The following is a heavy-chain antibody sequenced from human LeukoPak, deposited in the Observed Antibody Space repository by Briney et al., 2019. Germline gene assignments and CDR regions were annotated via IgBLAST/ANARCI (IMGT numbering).Heavy chain of an antibody. Sequence: PSETLSLTCTVSGGSISSYYWSWIRQPPGKGLEWIGYIYYSGSTNYNPSLKSRVTISVDTSKNQFSLKLSSVTAADTAVYYCARYGYGVYWYFDLWGRGTLVTVSS. J-gene: IGHJ2*01. CDR3: ARYGYGVYWYFDL. V-gene: IGHV4-59*01. CDR1: GGSISSYY. D-gene: IGHD5-18*01. CDR2: IYYSGST.